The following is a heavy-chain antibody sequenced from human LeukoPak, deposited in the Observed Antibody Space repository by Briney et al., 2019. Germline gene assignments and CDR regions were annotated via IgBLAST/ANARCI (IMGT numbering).Heavy chain of an antibody. CDR3: ARGFSNRRTWGPYYFDY. J-gene: IGHJ4*02. D-gene: IGHD3-16*01. CDR2: INAGNGDT. Sequence: ASVKVSCKASGYIFTNHAMQWVRQAPGQRLEWMGWINAGNGDTKYSQNFQGRFTITRDTSAGTVYMDLSSLRYEDTAVYYCARGFSNRRTWGPYYFDYWGQGTLVTVSS. CDR1: GYIFTNHA. V-gene: IGHV1-3*01.